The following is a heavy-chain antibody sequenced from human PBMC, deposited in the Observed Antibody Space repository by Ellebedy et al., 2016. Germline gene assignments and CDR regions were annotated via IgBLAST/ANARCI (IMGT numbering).Heavy chain of an antibody. J-gene: IGHJ4*02. CDR3: AHKSVYREVDY. CDR2: IYWNDDK. V-gene: IGHV2-5*01. CDR1: GFSLTTSGVG. Sequence: SGPTLVKPTQTLTVTCTFSGFSLTTSGVGVGWVRQPPGKALEWLALIYWNDDKRYSPALKSRLTITKDTSKNQVVLTMANMDPVDTATYFCAHKSVYREVDYWGQGRLVIVSS. D-gene: IGHD1-14*01.